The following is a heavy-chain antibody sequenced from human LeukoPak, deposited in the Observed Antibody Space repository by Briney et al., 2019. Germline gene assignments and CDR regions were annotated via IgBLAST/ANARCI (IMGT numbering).Heavy chain of an antibody. D-gene: IGHD4-11*01. CDR3: ARGSNYPYYMDV. J-gene: IGHJ6*03. V-gene: IGHV1-2*02. CDR2: ISPNTGGT. Sequence: ASVKVSCKASGYTFTGYYIHWVRQAPGQGLEWMGWISPNTGGTNHAERFQGRVTMTRDTSISTAYMELSRLTSDDTAVYYCARGSNYPYYMDVWGKGTTVTVSS. CDR1: GYTFTGYY.